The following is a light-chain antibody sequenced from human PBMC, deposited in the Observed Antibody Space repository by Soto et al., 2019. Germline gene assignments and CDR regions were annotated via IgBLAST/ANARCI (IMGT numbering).Light chain of an antibody. CDR3: QQRSNWPFT. V-gene: IGKV3-11*01. CDR2: DAS. CDR1: QSLTNNY. J-gene: IGKJ5*01. Sequence: DIVLTQSPATLSLSPGERATLSCRASQSLTNNYFAWYQQKPGQAPRLLIYDASNRATGIPARFSGSGSGTDFTLTISSLEPEDFAVYYCQQRSNWPFTFGQGTRLEIK.